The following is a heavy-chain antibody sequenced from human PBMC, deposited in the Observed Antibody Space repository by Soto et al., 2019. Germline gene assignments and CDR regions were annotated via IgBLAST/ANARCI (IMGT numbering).Heavy chain of an antibody. D-gene: IGHD6-19*01. CDR1: GFTFSSHS. J-gene: IGHJ4*02. Sequence: GGSLRLSCAASGFTFSSHSMNWVRQAPGKGLEWVSYISSSSSTIYYADSVKGRFTISRDNAKNSLYLQMNSLRDEDTAVYYCAKGGRQWLVTSDFNYWGQGALVTVSS. CDR2: ISSSSSTI. CDR3: AKGGRQWLVTSDFNY. V-gene: IGHV3-48*02.